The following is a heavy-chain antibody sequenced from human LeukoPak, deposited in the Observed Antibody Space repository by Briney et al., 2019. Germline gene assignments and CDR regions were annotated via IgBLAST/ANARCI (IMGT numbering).Heavy chain of an antibody. J-gene: IGHJ4*02. V-gene: IGHV3-21*05. Sequence: GGSLRLSCVGSGFTFSSYSMNWVRQAPGKGLEWIAYISGYIQYADSVKGRFTISRDNAKNSVYLQMNSLRAEDTAVYYCAKEEWELRSRHYDYWGQGTLVTVSS. CDR3: AKEEWELRSRHYDY. D-gene: IGHD1-26*01. CDR1: GFTFSSYS. CDR2: ISGYI.